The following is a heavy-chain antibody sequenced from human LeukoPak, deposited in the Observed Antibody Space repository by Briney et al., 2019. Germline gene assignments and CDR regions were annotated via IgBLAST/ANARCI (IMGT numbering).Heavy chain of an antibody. CDR3: AGASGGNYFDY. CDR2: ISSSSSYT. D-gene: IGHD3-16*01. CDR1: GFTFSDYY. Sequence: GGSLRLSCAASGFTFSDYYMSWIRQAPGKGLEWVSYISSSSSYTNYADSVKGRFTISRDNAKNSLYLQMNSLRAEDTAVYYCAGASGGNYFDYWGQGTLVTVSS. V-gene: IGHV3-11*06. J-gene: IGHJ4*02.